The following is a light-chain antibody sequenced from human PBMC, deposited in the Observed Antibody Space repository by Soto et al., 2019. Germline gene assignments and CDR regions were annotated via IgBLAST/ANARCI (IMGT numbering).Light chain of an antibody. CDR3: WSYAGSSTFFYV. Sequence: QSALPQSASVSGSPVQSITISCTGTSSDVGSFNLVSWYQQHPGKAPKLVIYEVTKRPSGVSNRFSGSKSGNTASLTISGLQAEDEADYYCWSYAGSSTFFYVFGSGTKVTVL. CDR1: SSDVGSFNL. J-gene: IGLJ1*01. V-gene: IGLV2-23*02. CDR2: EVT.